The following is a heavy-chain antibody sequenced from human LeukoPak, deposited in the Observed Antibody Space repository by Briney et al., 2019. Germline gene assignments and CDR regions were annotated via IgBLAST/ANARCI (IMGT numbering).Heavy chain of an antibody. J-gene: IGHJ3*02. CDR2: IFYSGST. V-gene: IGHV4-61*01. CDR3: ARSIAVAGNDAFDI. Sequence: PSQTLSLTCTVSGGSISSGSYYWSWIRQPPGKGLEWIGYIFYSGSTNYNPSLKSRVTISVDTSKNQFSLKLSSVTAADTAVYYCARSIAVAGNDAFDIWGQGTMVTVSS. CDR1: GGSISSGSYY. D-gene: IGHD6-19*01.